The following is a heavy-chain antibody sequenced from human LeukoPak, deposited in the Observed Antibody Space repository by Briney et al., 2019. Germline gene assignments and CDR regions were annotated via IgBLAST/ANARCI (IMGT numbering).Heavy chain of an antibody. CDR3: ARARGYCSSTSCQYPQSHYFDY. J-gene: IGHJ4*02. CDR1: GGSISSSSYY. Sequence: PSETLSLTCTVSGGSISSSSYYWGWIRQPPGKGLEWIGSIYYSGSTYYNPSLKSRVTISVDTSKNQFSLKLSSVTAADTAVYYCARARGYCSSTSCQYPQSHYFDYWGQGTLVTVSS. V-gene: IGHV4-39*07. CDR2: IYYSGST. D-gene: IGHD2-2*01.